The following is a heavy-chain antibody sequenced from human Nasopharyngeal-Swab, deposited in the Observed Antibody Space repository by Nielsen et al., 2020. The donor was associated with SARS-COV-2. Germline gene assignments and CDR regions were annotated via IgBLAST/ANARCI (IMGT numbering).Heavy chain of an antibody. J-gene: IGHJ4*02. CDR3: ARDAPAHYGAFY. Sequence: GRSLTLSCPASGFTLSSFGMHWVRQAPGKGLEWVAFIAHDASNEYYGDSVKGRFSISRDSSKNTLYLQMDSLRGEDTAVYYCARDAPAHYGAFYWGRGTLVTVSS. V-gene: IGHV3-30*03. CDR1: GFTLSSFG. CDR2: IAHDASNE. D-gene: IGHD4-17*01.